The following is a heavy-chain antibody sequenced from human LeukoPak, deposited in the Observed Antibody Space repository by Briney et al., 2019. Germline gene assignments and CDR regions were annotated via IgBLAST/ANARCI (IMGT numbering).Heavy chain of an antibody. Sequence: GASVKVSCKASGYTFTSYGISWVRQAPGQGLEWLGWISAYNGNTNYAQKLQGRVTMTTDTSTSTAYMELRSLRSDDTAVYYCARDLISSVYSIDPLEGWGQGTLVTVSS. D-gene: IGHD3-22*01. J-gene: IGHJ4*02. CDR3: ARDLISSVYSIDPLEG. V-gene: IGHV1-18*01. CDR2: ISAYNGNT. CDR1: GYTFTSYG.